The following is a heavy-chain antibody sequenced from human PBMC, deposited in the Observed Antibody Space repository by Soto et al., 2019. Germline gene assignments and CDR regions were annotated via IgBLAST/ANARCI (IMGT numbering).Heavy chain of an antibody. CDR1: GFTFSSYS. CDR3: ARDRATVTHYYGMDV. J-gene: IGHJ6*02. V-gene: IGHV3-21*01. Sequence: EVQLVESGGGLVKPGGSLRLSCAASGFTFSSYSMNWVRQAPGKGLEWVSSISSSSSYIYYADSVKGRFTISRDNAKNSLYLQMNSLRAEDTAVYYCARDRATVTHYYGMDVWGQGTTVTVSS. D-gene: IGHD4-4*01. CDR2: ISSSSSYI.